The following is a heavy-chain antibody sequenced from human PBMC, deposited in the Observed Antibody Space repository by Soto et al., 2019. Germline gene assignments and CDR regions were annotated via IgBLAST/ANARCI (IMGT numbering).Heavy chain of an antibody. Sequence: EVQLLESGGGLVQPGGSLRLSCAASGFTFSSYAMSWVRQAPGKGLEWVSAISGSGGSTYYADSVKGRFTIARDNSKNTLYLQMNSLRAEDTAVYYCAKDWSSSSVYYGMDVWGQGTTVTVSS. J-gene: IGHJ6*02. D-gene: IGHD6-6*01. CDR2: ISGSGGST. CDR1: GFTFSSYA. V-gene: IGHV3-23*01. CDR3: AKDWSSSSVYYGMDV.